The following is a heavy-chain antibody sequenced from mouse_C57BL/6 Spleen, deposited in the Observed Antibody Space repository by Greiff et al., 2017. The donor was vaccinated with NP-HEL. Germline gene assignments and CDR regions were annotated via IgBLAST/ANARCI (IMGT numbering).Heavy chain of an antibody. D-gene: IGHD1-1*01. CDR1: GFTFSSYT. CDR2: ISGGGGNT. V-gene: IGHV5-9*01. Sequence: EVQLVESGGGLVKPGGSLKLSCAASGFTFSSYTMSWVRQTPEKRLEWVATISGGGGNTYYPDSVKGRFTISRDNAKNTLYLQMSSLRSEDTALYYCARHDYYYGSSYEVGAMDYWGQGTSVTVSS. CDR3: ARHDYYYGSSYEVGAMDY. J-gene: IGHJ4*01.